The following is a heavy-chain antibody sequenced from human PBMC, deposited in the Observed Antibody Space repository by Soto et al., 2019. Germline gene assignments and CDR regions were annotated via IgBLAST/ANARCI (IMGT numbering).Heavy chain of an antibody. CDR1: GFTFSNYG. Sequence: EVQLVESGGGLVQPGGSLRLSCAASGFTFSNYGMSWVRQAPGKGLEWISYTSPSTSITFYADSVKGRFTISRDNAKNSLYLQMNSLTAEDMAVYYCAKDPYYWASSGWFANWFDPWGQGTLVIVSS. CDR3: AKDPYYWASSGWFANWFDP. J-gene: IGHJ5*02. D-gene: IGHD6-19*01. V-gene: IGHV3-48*01. CDR2: TSPSTSIT.